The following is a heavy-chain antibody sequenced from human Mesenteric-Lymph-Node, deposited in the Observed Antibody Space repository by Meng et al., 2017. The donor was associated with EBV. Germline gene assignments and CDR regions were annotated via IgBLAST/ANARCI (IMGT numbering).Heavy chain of an antibody. CDR3: VRVHLRFTGYNQYFDY. CDR1: GALISGNSYY. J-gene: IGHJ4*02. D-gene: IGHD5-24*01. Sequence: GAGPGLVTPSGPLSVNWLVFGALISGNSYYWGWIRQAPGKGLGWIGRIYFSGITYYNPSLKSRVTIAVDSFKNQFSLNLNSVTAADSAVYYCVRVHLRFTGYNQYFDYWGQGALVTVSS. V-gene: IGHV4-39*07. CDR2: IYFSGIT.